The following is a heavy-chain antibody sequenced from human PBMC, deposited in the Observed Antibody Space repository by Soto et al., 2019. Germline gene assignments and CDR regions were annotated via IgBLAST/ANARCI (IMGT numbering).Heavy chain of an antibody. J-gene: IGHJ5*02. D-gene: IGHD2-8*01. V-gene: IGHV4-39*01. Sequence: GWIRQPPGKGLEWIGSIYYSGSTYYNPSLKSRVTISVDTSKNQFSLKLSSVTAADTAVYYCARGMVYAIDWFDPWGQGTLVTVSS. CDR3: ARGMVYAIDWFDP. CDR2: IYYSGST.